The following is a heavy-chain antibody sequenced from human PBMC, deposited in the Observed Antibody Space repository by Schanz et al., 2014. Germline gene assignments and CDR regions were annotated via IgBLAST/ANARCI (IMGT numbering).Heavy chain of an antibody. CDR1: GGSISNYY. J-gene: IGHJ6*02. CDR2: IYYSGST. D-gene: IGHD5-12*01. CDR3: ARAEINSGYARYYYGMDV. Sequence: QVQLQESGPGLVKPSETLSLTCTVSGGSISNYYWSWIRQPPGKGLEWIGYIYYSGSTNYNPSLKCRITRSVSTSKIQFSLNLSSVTAADMAVYYCARAEINSGYARYYYGMDVWGQGTTVTVSS. V-gene: IGHV4-59*01.